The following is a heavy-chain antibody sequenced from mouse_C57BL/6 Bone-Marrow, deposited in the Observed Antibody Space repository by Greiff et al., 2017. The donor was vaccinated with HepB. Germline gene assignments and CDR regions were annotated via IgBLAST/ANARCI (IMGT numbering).Heavy chain of an antibody. V-gene: IGHV1-54*01. CDR3: ARGWIYYDYADY. CDR2: INPGSGGT. J-gene: IGHJ2*01. CDR1: GYAFTNYL. Sequence: VQLQQSGAELVRPGTSVKVSCKASGYAFTNYLIEWVKQRPGQGLEWIGVINPGSGGTNYNEKFKGKATLTADKSSSTAYMQLSSLTSEDTAVYCCARGWIYYDYADYWGQGTTLTVSS. D-gene: IGHD2-4*01.